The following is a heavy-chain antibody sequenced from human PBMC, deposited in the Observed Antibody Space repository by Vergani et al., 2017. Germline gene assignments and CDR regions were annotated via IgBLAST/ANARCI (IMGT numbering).Heavy chain of an antibody. Sequence: EVQLVESGGGLVKPGGSLRLSCAASGFTFSSYSMNWVRQAPGKGLEWVSSISSSSSYIYYADSVKGRFTISRDNAKNSLYLQMNSLRAEDTAVYYCAKTSSGWVPAEFDYGGQGTLVTVSS. D-gene: IGHD6-19*01. CDR1: GFTFSSYS. J-gene: IGHJ4*02. CDR3: AKTSSGWVPAEFDY. CDR2: ISSSSSYI. V-gene: IGHV3-21*01.